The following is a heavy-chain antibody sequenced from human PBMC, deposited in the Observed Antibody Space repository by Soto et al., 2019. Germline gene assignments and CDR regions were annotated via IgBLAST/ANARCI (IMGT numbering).Heavy chain of an antibody. CDR1: GYTFTSYY. CDR3: ARGHIVLMVYALNHGMDV. J-gene: IGHJ6*02. V-gene: IGHV1-46*01. D-gene: IGHD2-8*01. CDR2: INPSGGST. Sequence: ASVKVSCKASGYTFTSYYMHWVLQAPGQGLEWMGIINPSGGSTSYAQKFQGRVTMTRDTSTSTVYMELSSLRSEDTAVYYCARGHIVLMVYALNHGMDVWGQGTTVTVSS.